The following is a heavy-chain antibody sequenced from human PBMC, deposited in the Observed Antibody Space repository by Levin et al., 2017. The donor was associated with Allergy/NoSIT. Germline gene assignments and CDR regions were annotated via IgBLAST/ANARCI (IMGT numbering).Heavy chain of an antibody. Sequence: GESLKISCAASGFTFSNYWMHWVRQAPGKGLVWVSHINSDGSNTNYADSVKGRYTISRDNAKNTLYLQMNSLRDEDTAVYYCARGGCSSTSCLDNWGQGTLVTVSP. V-gene: IGHV3-74*01. CDR3: ARGGCSSTSCLDN. CDR2: INSDGSNT. CDR1: GFTFSNYW. D-gene: IGHD2-2*01. J-gene: IGHJ4*02.